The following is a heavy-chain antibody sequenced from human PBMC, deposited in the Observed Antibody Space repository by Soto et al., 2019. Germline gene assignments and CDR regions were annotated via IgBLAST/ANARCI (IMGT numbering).Heavy chain of an antibody. CDR3: ATLTWTVHQYYYYHMDV. D-gene: IGHD1-1*01. Sequence: GESLKISCKGFGYSFSTYWIGWVRQLPGQGLEWMGIIYPGDSDTRYSPSFQGQVTISADESITTAYLQWSSLKASDTAMYYCATLTWTVHQYYYYHMDVWGQGTTVTVSS. V-gene: IGHV5-51*01. CDR1: GYSFSTYW. CDR2: IYPGDSDT. J-gene: IGHJ6*02.